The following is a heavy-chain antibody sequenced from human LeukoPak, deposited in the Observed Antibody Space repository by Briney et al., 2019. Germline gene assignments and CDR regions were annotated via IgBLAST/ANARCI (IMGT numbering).Heavy chain of an antibody. D-gene: IGHD3-16*01. CDR3: AKDDDWGRYKH. CDR1: GFTFSSYG. Sequence: GVLRLSCAASGFTFSSYGMSWVRQAPGKGLEWVSGISPSGDITYYTDSVRGRFTISRDNFKNTLSLQVNSLRAEDTAMYYCAKDDDWGRYKHWGQGTLVTVSS. J-gene: IGHJ1*01. V-gene: IGHV3-23*01. CDR2: ISPSGDIT.